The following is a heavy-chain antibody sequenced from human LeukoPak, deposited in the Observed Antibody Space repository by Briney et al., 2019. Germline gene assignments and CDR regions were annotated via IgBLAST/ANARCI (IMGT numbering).Heavy chain of an antibody. CDR3: GREDILIGFDY. J-gene: IGHJ4*02. D-gene: IGHD3-9*01. CDR2: IYSGGST. V-gene: IGHV3-53*01. CDR1: GFTVSSNY. Sequence: GGSLRLSCAASGFTVSSNYMSWVRQAPGKGLEWVSVIYSGGSTYYADSVKGRFTISRDNSKNTLYLQMNSLRAEDTAVYYCGREDILIGFDYWGQGTLVTVSS.